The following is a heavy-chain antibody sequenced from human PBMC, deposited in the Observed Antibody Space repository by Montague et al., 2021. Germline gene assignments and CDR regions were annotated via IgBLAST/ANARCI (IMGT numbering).Heavy chain of an antibody. CDR2: LSHDGSKE. D-gene: IGHD2-8*01. J-gene: IGHJ4*02. CDR1: GFNFNTYT. Sequence: SLRLSCAASGFNFNTYTVHWVRRAPGKGLEWVALLSHDGSKEFYAESVKGRFTISKDDVKTTVYLQMTDVRPEDTALYYCARDFIELYGLGPADFWGQGTLVAVSS. V-gene: IGHV3-30*04. CDR3: ARDFIELYGLGPADF.